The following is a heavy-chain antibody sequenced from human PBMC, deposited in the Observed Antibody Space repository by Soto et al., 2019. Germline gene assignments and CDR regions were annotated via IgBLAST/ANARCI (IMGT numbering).Heavy chain of an antibody. J-gene: IGHJ4*02. CDR1: GFTFSSYA. V-gene: IGHV3-30-3*01. D-gene: IGHD3-3*01. CDR3: AKATLRVVHPLVFDY. CDR2: ISYDGSNK. Sequence: PGGSLRLSCAASGFTFSSYAMHWVRQAPCKGLEWVAVISYDGSNKYYADSVKGRFTISRDNSKNTLYLQMNSLRAEDTAVYYCAKATLRVVHPLVFDYWGQGSLVTVSS.